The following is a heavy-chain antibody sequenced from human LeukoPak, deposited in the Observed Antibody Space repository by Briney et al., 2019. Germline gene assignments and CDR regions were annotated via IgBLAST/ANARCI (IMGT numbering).Heavy chain of an antibody. CDR1: GFTFSSHG. CDR2: IRGSGDYT. J-gene: IGHJ4*02. D-gene: IGHD3-10*01. Sequence: QPGGTLRLSCAASGFTFSSHGMSWVRQAPGKGLEWVSTIRGSGDYTYYADSVKGRFTISRDNSKNTLYLQMNSLRAEDTAVYYCAKVTYGSGTYGAFGSWGQGTLVTVSS. CDR3: AKVTYGSGTYGAFGS. V-gene: IGHV3-23*01.